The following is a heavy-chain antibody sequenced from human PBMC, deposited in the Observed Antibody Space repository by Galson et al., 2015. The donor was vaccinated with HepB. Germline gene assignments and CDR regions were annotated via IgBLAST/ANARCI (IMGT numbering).Heavy chain of an antibody. Sequence: SVKVSCKASGFTFTSSAMQWVRQARGQRLEWMGWISAYNGNTNYAQKLQGRVTMTTDTSTSTAYMELRSLRSDDTAVYYCARDYKDIVVVPAARGPSYYYYGMDVWGQGTTVTVSS. CDR1: GFTFTSSA. D-gene: IGHD2-2*01. CDR2: ISAYNGNT. CDR3: ARDYKDIVVVPAARGPSYYYYGMDV. J-gene: IGHJ6*02. V-gene: IGHV1-18*01.